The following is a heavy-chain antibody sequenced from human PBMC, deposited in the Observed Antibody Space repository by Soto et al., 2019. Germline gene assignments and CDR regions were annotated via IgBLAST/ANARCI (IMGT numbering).Heavy chain of an antibody. Sequence: EVQLVESGGGLVQPGGSLRLSCAGSALTVSSKYISWVRQAPGKGLEWVSALYDGGTTYYADSVKGRFTISRDNSKNTLDLQMDSLRAEDTAVYYCARQVGTYSIYDYWGQGTLVTVSS. V-gene: IGHV3-66*04. CDR1: ALTVSSKY. J-gene: IGHJ4*02. D-gene: IGHD1-26*01. CDR3: ARQVGTYSIYDY. CDR2: LYDGGTT.